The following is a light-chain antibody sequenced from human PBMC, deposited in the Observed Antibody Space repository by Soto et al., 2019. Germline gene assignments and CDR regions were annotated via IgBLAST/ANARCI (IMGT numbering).Light chain of an antibody. V-gene: IGLV1-44*01. J-gene: IGLJ2*01. CDR3: SAWDDSLNGPV. CDR2: GND. Sequence: QSVLPQPPSASGTPGQRVTISCSGSSSNLGGHSVNWYQQLPGTAAKLLIYGNDQRPSGVPDRFSGSKSGTSASLAISGLQSEDEAVYYCSAWDDSLNGPVFGGGTKLTVL. CDR1: SSNLGGHS.